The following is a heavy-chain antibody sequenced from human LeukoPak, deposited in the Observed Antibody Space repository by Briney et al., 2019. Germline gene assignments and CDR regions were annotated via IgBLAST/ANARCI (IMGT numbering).Heavy chain of an antibody. D-gene: IGHD3-10*01. V-gene: IGHV3-23*01. J-gene: IGHJ4*02. CDR3: AKVADYYGSGAHRGYFDY. CDR1: GVTLISYA. CDR2: ISGRGSST. Sequence: GGSLRDSCAPPGVTLISYAMSSVRQAPGKGLEWVSVISGRGSSTYYPDSVKGRFTISRDNSKNTLYLQMNSLRAEDTAVYYCAKVADYYGSGAHRGYFDYWGQGTLVTVSS.